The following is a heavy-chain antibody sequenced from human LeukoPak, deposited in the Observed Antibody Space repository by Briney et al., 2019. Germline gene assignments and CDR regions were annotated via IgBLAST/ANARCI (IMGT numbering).Heavy chain of an antibody. CDR1: GGSFSGYY. Sequence: SETLSLTCAVYGGSFSGYYWSWIRQPLGKGLEWIGEINHSGSTNYNPSLKSRVTISVDTSKNQFSLKLSSVTAADTAVYYCARAARLAYRGGDCPRYYYYYGMDVWGQGTTVTVS. V-gene: IGHV4-34*01. D-gene: IGHD2-21*02. CDR3: ARAARLAYRGGDCPRYYYYYGMDV. CDR2: INHSGST. J-gene: IGHJ6*02.